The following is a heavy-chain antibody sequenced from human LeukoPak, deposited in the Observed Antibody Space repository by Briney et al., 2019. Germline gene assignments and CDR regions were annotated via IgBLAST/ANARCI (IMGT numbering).Heavy chain of an antibody. CDR1: GFTFSRYS. J-gene: IGHJ5*02. Sequence: GGSLRLSCVASGFTFSRYSMTWFRLAPGKGLEWVSYISGITYSTFYADSVKGRFTISRDNAKNSVYLQMNSLRDEDTAVYYCVRDDDLFTDYTHGDHWGQGTLVTVSS. CDR2: ISGITYST. D-gene: IGHD3-9*01. V-gene: IGHV3-48*02. CDR3: VRDDDLFTDYTHGDH.